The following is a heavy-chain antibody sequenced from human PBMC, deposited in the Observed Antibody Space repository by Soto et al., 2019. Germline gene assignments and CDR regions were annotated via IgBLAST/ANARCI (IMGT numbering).Heavy chain of an antibody. CDR2: ISGSGGST. CDR1: GFTFSSYA. Sequence: EVQLLESGGGLVQPGGSLRLSCAASGFTFSSYAMSWVRQAPGKGLEWVSAISGSGGSTYYADSVKGRFTISRDNSKNTLYLQMHSLRAEDTAVYYCAKYSSGYYRPFDYWGQGTLVTVSS. CDR3: AKYSSGYYRPFDY. V-gene: IGHV3-23*01. D-gene: IGHD3-22*01. J-gene: IGHJ4*02.